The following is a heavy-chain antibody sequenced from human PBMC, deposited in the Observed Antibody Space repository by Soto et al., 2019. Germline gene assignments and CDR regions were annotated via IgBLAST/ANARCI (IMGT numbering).Heavy chain of an antibody. V-gene: IGHV1-46*01. D-gene: IGHD2-2*02. CDR3: ARDWAPTVIPAFTYY. Sequence: ASVKVSFKASGYTFTSYYMHWVRQAPGQGLEWMGIINPSGGSTSYAQKFQGRVTMTRDTSTSTVYMELSSLRAEDTAVYYCARDWAPTVIPAFTYYWGQGTLVTVSS. J-gene: IGHJ4*02. CDR2: INPSGGST. CDR1: GYTFTSYY.